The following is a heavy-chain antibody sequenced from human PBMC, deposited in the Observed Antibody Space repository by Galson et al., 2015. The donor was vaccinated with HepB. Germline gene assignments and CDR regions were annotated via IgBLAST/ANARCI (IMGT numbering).Heavy chain of an antibody. CDR1: GITFSGSA. CDR3: STHASIGWFPYDY. V-gene: IGHV3-73*01. CDR2: IRTKPNDYAT. Sequence: SLRLSCAASGITFSGSAMHWVRQASGKGLEWLGRIRTKPNDYATTYAASVKGRFTISRDGSKNKAYLQMNSLKTEDTAVYYCSTHASIGWFPYDYWGQGTLVTVSS. D-gene: IGHD6-19*01. J-gene: IGHJ4*02.